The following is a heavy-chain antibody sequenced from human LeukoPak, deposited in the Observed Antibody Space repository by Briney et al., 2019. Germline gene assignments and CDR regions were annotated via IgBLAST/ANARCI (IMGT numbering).Heavy chain of an antibody. Sequence: GGSLRLSCAASGFTFSSYAMSWVRQAPGKGLEWVSGISGSGGSTYYADSVKGRFAISRDNSKNTLYLQMNSLRAEDTAVYYCAKDYFEWFIRGYFDYWGQGTLVTVSS. J-gene: IGHJ4*02. CDR1: GFTFSSYA. CDR2: ISGSGGST. V-gene: IGHV3-23*01. D-gene: IGHD3-9*01. CDR3: AKDYFEWFIRGYFDY.